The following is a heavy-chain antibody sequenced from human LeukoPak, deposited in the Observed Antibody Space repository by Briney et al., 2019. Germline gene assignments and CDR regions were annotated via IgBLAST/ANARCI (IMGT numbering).Heavy chain of an antibody. CDR2: FHNSGTS. V-gene: IGHV4-59*12. CDR3: ARDCSSASCQRYAFDV. Sequence: PSETLSLTCTVSDDSISDYYRGWIRQPPGKGLEWIGYFHNSGTSTYNPSLKSRVTISADTSKNQFFLKLNSVTAADTAVYYCARDCSSASCQRYAFDVWGQGTMVTVSS. CDR1: DDSISDYY. J-gene: IGHJ3*01. D-gene: IGHD2-2*01.